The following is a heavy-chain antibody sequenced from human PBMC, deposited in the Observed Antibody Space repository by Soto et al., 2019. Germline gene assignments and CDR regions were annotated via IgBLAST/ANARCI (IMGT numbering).Heavy chain of an antibody. CDR2: TYYSGRT. CDR3: ARDRGNSPDYFDD. J-gene: IGHJ4*02. CDR1: GGSFNSDDYY. D-gene: IGHD1-1*01. Sequence: QVHLQESGPGLVETSQTLSLTCTVSGGSFNSDDYYWSWIRQPPGEGLEWIGNTYYSGRTHYNPSLNSRVTISIDTSKNQFSLRLTSVSAADTAVYYCARDRGNSPDYFDDWGQGTLVTVSS. V-gene: IGHV4-30-4*01.